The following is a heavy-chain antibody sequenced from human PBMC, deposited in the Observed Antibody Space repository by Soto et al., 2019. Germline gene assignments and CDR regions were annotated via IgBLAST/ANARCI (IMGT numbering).Heavy chain of an antibody. CDR3: ARGLGYEAWVYYFDY. Sequence: GASVKVTSEETGGTYSSNARSWLRHETGPGVEWMGGIIPIFGTANYAQKFQGRVTITADESTSTAYMELSSLRSEDTAVYYCARGLGYEAWVYYFDYWGQGTLVTVSS. D-gene: IGHD4-17*01. V-gene: IGHV1-69*13. J-gene: IGHJ4*02. CDR1: GGTYSSNA. CDR2: IIPIFGTA.